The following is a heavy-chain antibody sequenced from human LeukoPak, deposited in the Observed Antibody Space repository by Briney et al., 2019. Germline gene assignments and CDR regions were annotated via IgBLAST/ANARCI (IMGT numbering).Heavy chain of an antibody. D-gene: IGHD3/OR15-3a*01. V-gene: IGHV3-30*04. J-gene: IGHJ4*02. CDR3: ARDLRKSADYYFDY. CDR2: ISFDGRDK. CDR1: GFIFNNNA. Sequence: GGSLRLSCAASGFIFNNNAIHWVRQAPGKGLEWVAVISFDGRDKHHADSVKGRFTISRDNSKNTLYLQMSSLSVEDTAMYYCARDLRKSADYYFDYWGQGTLVTVSS.